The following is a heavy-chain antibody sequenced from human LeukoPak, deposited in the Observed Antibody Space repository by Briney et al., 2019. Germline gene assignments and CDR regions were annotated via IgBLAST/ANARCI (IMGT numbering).Heavy chain of an antibody. J-gene: IGHJ4*02. V-gene: IGHV3-21*01. CDR3: ARGFSSGWSGGDY. D-gene: IGHD6-19*01. CDR1: GFTFSSYS. Sequence: GGSLRLSCAASGFTFSSYSMNCVRQAPGKGLEWVSSISSSSSYIYYADSVKGRFTISRDNAKNSLYLQMNSLRAEDTAVYYCARGFSSGWSGGDYWGQGTLVTVSS. CDR2: ISSSSSYI.